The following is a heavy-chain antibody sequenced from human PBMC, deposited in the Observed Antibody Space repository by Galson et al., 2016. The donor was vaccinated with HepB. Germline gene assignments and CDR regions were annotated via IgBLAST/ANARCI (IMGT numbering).Heavy chain of an antibody. CDR2: ISYDGSNE. V-gene: IGHV3-30*18. Sequence: SLRLSCAASGFTFSSYGMHWVRQAPGKGLEWVAVISYDGSNEYYADSVKGRFTISRDNSKGTLYLQMNSLRAEDTAVYYCAKDGLWNDRRAFDYWGQGTLVTVSS. J-gene: IGHJ4*02. CDR3: AKDGLWNDRRAFDY. D-gene: IGHD1-1*01. CDR1: GFTFSSYG.